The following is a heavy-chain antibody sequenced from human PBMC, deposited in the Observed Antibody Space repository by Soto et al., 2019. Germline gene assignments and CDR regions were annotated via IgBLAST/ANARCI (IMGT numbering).Heavy chain of an antibody. CDR1: GYTFTSYG. D-gene: IGHD6-19*01. CDR3: ASSLAVAGFDY. V-gene: IGHV1-8*02. CDR2: MNPNSGNT. J-gene: IGHJ4*02. Sequence: ASVKVSCKASGYTFTSYGISWLRQAPGQGLEWMGWMNPNSGNTGYAQKFQGRVTMTRNTSISTAYMELSSLRSEDTAVYYCASSLAVAGFDYWGQGTLVTVSS.